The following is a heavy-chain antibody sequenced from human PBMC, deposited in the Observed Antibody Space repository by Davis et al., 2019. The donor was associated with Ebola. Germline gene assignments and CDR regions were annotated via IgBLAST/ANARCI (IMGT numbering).Heavy chain of an antibody. J-gene: IGHJ5*02. V-gene: IGHV3-7*03. Sequence: GGSLRLSCAASGFTFSSYWMSWVRQAPGKGLEWVANIKQDGSEKYYVDSVKGRFTISRDNAKNSLYLQMNSLRAEDTAVYYCTRDGVENWFDPWGQGTLVTVSS. CDR1: GFTFSSYW. CDR2: IKQDGSEK. CDR3: TRDGVENWFDP. D-gene: IGHD3-10*01.